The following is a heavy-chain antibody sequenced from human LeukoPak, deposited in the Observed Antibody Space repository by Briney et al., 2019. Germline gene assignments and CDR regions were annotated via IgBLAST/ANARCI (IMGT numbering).Heavy chain of an antibody. J-gene: IGHJ4*02. CDR2: IIPIFGTA. CDR3: AREGGHSSSSVNFDY. D-gene: IGHD6-6*01. V-gene: IGHV1-69*13. Sequence: SVKVSCKASGGTFSSYAISWVRQAPGQGLEWMGGIIPIFGTANYAQKFQGRVTITADESTSTAYMELSSLRSEDTAVYYCAREGGHSSSSVNFDYWGQGTLVTVSS. CDR1: GGTFSSYA.